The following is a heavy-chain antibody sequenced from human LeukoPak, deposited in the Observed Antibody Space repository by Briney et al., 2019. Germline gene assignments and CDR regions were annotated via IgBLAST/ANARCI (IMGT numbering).Heavy chain of an antibody. CDR2: IYYSGST. Sequence: SETLSLTCTVSGGSISSSSYYWGWIRQPPGKGLEWIGSIYYSGSTYYNPSLKSRVAISVDTSKNQFSLKLSSVTAADTAVYYCAATYYYDSSGFDYWGQGTLVTVSS. CDR1: GGSISSSSYY. CDR3: AATYYYDSSGFDY. V-gene: IGHV4-39*07. J-gene: IGHJ4*02. D-gene: IGHD3-22*01.